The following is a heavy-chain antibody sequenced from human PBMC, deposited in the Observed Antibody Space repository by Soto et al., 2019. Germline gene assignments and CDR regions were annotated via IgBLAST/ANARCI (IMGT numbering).Heavy chain of an antibody. V-gene: IGHV3-72*01. CDR3: GMLGGWSGGSSGMDV. CDR1: GLIFSDYH. Sequence: EVQLVESGGGLVQPGGSLRLSCAASGLIFSDYHMDWVRQAPGKGLEWVGRIRRKANSYTTEYAASVKGRFTISRDDSKNSLYLQMNSLKSEDTAVYYCGMLGGWSGGSSGMDVWGQGTRVTVSS. J-gene: IGHJ6*02. D-gene: IGHD6-19*01. CDR2: IRRKANSYTT.